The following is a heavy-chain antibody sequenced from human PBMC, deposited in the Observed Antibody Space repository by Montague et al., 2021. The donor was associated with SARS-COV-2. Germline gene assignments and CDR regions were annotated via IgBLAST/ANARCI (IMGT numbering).Heavy chain of an antibody. V-gene: IGHV3-48*03. D-gene: IGHD3-10*01. CDR3: AREEDSYGSGTLDY. CDR1: GFTFSSYE. J-gene: IGHJ4*02. CDR2: ISSSGSTL. Sequence: SLRLSCAASGFTFSSYEMNWVRQAPGKGLEWVSYISSSGSTLYHADSVRGRFTISRDKARDSVYLQMDSLRAEDTAVYYCAREEDSYGSGTLDYWGQGTLVTVSS.